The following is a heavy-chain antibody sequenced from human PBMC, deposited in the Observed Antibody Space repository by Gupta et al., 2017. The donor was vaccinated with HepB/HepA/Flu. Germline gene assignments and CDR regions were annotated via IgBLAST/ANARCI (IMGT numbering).Heavy chain of an antibody. CDR2: ISVYNGNT. CDR3: ARDSYYDFWSGYYNWFDP. V-gene: IGHV1-18*01. D-gene: IGHD3-3*01. J-gene: IGHJ5*02. CDR1: GYTFIRYG. Sequence: QVQLVQSGAEVKKPGASVKVSCKASGYTFIRYGISWVRRAPEQGLEWMGWISVYNGNTNYAQKLQGRVTMTTDTSTSTAYMELRSLRSDDTAVYYCARDSYYDFWSGYYNWFDPWGQGTLVTVSS.